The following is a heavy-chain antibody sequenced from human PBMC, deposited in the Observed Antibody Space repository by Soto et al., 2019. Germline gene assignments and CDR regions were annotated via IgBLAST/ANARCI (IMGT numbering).Heavy chain of an antibody. CDR3: AREGGSYYYDSSGYYYVHYYGMDV. V-gene: IGHV1-69*13. CDR1: GGTFSSYA. Sequence: SVKVSCKASGGTFSSYAISWVRQAPGQGLEWMGGIIPIFGTANYAQKFRGRVTITADESTSTAYMELSSLRSEDTAVYYCAREGGSYYYDSSGYYYVHYYGMDVWGQGTTVTVSS. D-gene: IGHD3-22*01. J-gene: IGHJ6*02. CDR2: IIPIFGTA.